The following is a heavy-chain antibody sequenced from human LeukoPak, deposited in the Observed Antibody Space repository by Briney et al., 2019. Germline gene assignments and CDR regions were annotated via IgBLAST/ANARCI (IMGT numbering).Heavy chain of an antibody. CDR1: GYTFTSYG. V-gene: IGHV1-18*01. Sequence: ASVTVSCKASGYTFTSYGISWVRQAPGQGLEWMGWISAYNGNTNYAQKLQGRVTMTTDTSTSTAYMELRSLRSDDTAVYYCARGRCVGSTNCYYFDSWGQGTLVTVSS. J-gene: IGHJ4*02. CDR3: ARGRCVGSTNCYYFDS. CDR2: ISAYNGNT. D-gene: IGHD2-2*01.